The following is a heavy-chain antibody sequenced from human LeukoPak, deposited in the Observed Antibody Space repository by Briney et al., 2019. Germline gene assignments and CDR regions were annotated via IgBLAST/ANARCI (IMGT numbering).Heavy chain of an antibody. CDR3: ATGIRYCSGGSCIDY. CDR2: IYSGGST. J-gene: IGHJ4*02. Sequence: GGSLGLSCAASGFTVSSNYMSWVRQAPGKGLDRVSVIYSGGSTYYADSVKGRFTISRDNSRNTLYLQMNSLRAEDTAVYYCATGIRYCSGGSCIDYWGQGTLVTVSS. V-gene: IGHV3-53*01. D-gene: IGHD2-15*01. CDR1: GFTVSSNY.